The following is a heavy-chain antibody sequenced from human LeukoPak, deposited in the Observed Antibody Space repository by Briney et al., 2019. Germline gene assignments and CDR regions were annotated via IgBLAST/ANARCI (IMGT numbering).Heavy chain of an antibody. CDR1: GFTFSTYA. V-gene: IGHV3-23*01. D-gene: IGHD3-22*01. J-gene: IGHJ5*02. Sequence: PGGSLRLSCAASGFTFSTYAMSWVRQAPGKGLEWVSAISGSGGSTYYADSVKGRFTISRDNSKNTLYLQMNSLRAEDTAVYYCAKDPAYYYDSSGYLAWGQGTLVTVSS. CDR2: ISGSGGST. CDR3: AKDPAYYYDSSGYLA.